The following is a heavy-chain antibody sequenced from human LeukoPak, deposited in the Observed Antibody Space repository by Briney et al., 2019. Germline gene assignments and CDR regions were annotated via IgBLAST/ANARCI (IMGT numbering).Heavy chain of an antibody. J-gene: IGHJ6*02. CDR2: IYYSGST. D-gene: IGHD2-15*01. Sequence: SETLSLTCVVSGGSISSRSHYWGWIRQPPGKGLEWIGSIYYSGSTYYNPSLKSRVTISVDTSKNQFSLKLSSVTAADTAVYYCARGKRVVRHYYGMDVWGQGTTVTVSS. V-gene: IGHV4-39*01. CDR1: GGSISSRSHY. CDR3: ARGKRVVRHYYGMDV.